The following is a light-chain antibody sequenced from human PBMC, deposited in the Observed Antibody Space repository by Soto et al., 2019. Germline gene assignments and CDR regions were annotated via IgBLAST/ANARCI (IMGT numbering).Light chain of an antibody. CDR1: SSNIGSNT. J-gene: IGLJ3*02. Sequence: QSVLTQPPSASGTPGQRVTISCSGSSSNIGSNTVNWYQQLPGTAPNLLIYSNNQRPSGVPDRFSGSKSGTSASLAISGLQSEDEADYYCAAWDDSRNAELVFGGGTKGTVL. CDR2: SNN. CDR3: AAWDDSRNAELV. V-gene: IGLV1-44*01.